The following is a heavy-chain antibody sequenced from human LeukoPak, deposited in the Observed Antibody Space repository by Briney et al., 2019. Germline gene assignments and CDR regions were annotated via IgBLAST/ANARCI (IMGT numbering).Heavy chain of an antibody. V-gene: IGHV4-39*01. CDR1: GGSISTSYYY. D-gene: IGHD6-13*01. CDR3: AVPPKAAPPYYFYYYIDV. J-gene: IGHJ6*03. CDR2: VFYSGTT. Sequence: SETLSLTCTVSGGSISTSYYYWAWIRQPPGKGLEWIGSVFYSGTTYYNPSLESRVTVSVDTSNNQFSLKLTSVTAADTAVYYCAVPPKAAPPYYFYYYIDVWGKGTTVTVSS.